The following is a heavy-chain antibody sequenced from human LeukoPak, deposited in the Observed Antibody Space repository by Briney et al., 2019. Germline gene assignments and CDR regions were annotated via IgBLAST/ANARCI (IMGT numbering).Heavy chain of an antibody. D-gene: IGHD3-22*01. J-gene: IGHJ4*02. Sequence: GGSLRLSCAASGFTFSSYAMSWVRQAPGKGLEWVSAISGSGGSTYYAGSVKGRFTISRDNSKNTLYLQMNSLRAEDTAVYYCAKSEGIRDYYDSSGYYYAYWGQGTLVTVSS. CDR2: ISGSGGST. CDR3: AKSEGIRDYYDSSGYYYAY. CDR1: GFTFSSYA. V-gene: IGHV3-23*01.